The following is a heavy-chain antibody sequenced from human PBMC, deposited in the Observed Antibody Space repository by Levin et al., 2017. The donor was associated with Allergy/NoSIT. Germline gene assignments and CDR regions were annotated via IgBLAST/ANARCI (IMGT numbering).Heavy chain of an antibody. V-gene: IGHV4-59*01. D-gene: IGHD2-2*03. J-gene: IGHJ4*02. CDR2: IYYSGST. Sequence: SCTVSGGSISSYYWSWIRQPPGKGLEWIGYIYYSGSTNYNPSLKSRVTISVDTSKNQFSLKLSSVTAADTAVYYCARMDRGGVFDYWGQGTLVTVSS. CDR3: ARMDRGGVFDY. CDR1: GGSISSYY.